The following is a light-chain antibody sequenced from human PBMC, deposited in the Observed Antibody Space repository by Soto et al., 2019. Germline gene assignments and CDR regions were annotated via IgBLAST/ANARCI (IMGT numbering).Light chain of an antibody. CDR3: ETWDSSIAV. Sequence: QLVLTQSSSASASLGSSVKLTCTLSSGHSSYIIAWHQQQPGKAPRYLMKVEGTGSYNKGSGVPDRFSGSSSGADRYLTISNLQFEDEADYYCETWDSSIAVFGGGTQLTVL. CDR1: SGHSSYI. V-gene: IGLV4-60*02. CDR2: VEGTGSY. J-gene: IGLJ7*01.